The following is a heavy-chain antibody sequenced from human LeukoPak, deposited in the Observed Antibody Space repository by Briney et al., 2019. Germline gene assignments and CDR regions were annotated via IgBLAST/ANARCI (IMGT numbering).Heavy chain of an antibody. CDR2: ISYDGSNK. D-gene: IGHD1-26*01. J-gene: IGHJ4*02. CDR3: AKKWGVGTTTLDYFDY. Sequence: QSGGSLRLSCAASGFTFSSYGMHWVRQAPGKGLEWVAVISYDGSNKYYADSVKGRFTISRDNSKNTLYLQMDSLRAEDTAVYYCAKKWGVGTTTLDYFDYWGQGTLVTVSS. CDR1: GFTFSSYG. V-gene: IGHV3-30*18.